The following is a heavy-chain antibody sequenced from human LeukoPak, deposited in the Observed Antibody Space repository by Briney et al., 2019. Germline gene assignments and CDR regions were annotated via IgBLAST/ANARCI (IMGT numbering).Heavy chain of an antibody. V-gene: IGHV1-18*01. J-gene: IGHJ4*02. CDR2: ISGYSGNT. D-gene: IGHD2-21*02. CDR1: GYTFTTYN. Sequence: ASVKVSCKASGYTFTTYNIYCVRQAPVQGLEWMGWISGYSGNTNYAQKLQGRVTMTTDTSTSTAYMELRSLRSDDTAVYYCARAWRYGRVAYCGGDCYDNFDYWGQGTLVTVSS. CDR3: ARAWRYGRVAYCGGDCYDNFDY.